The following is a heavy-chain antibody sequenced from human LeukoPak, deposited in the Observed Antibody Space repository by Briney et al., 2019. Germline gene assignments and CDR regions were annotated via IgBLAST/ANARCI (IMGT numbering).Heavy chain of an antibody. CDR1: GGSISSYY. CDR3: ARDPRYYYDSSGYLWFDP. Sequence: ASETLSLTCTVSGGSISSYYWSWIRQPPGKGLEWIGYIYYSGSTNYNPSLKSRATISVDTSKNQFSLKLSSVTAADTAVYYCARDPRYYYDSSGYLWFDPWGQGTLVTVSS. D-gene: IGHD3-22*01. J-gene: IGHJ5*02. CDR2: IYYSGST. V-gene: IGHV4-59*12.